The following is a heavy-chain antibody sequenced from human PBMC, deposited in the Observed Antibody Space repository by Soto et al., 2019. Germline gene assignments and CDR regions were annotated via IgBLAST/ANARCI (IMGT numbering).Heavy chain of an antibody. Sequence: PGGSLRLSCAASGFTFSTYAMNWVRQAPGKGLEWVSYISSTGNIIYYAGSVKGRFTISRDNAKNSLYLQMNSLRAEDTAVYYCARMSSSISPGCWGQGTLVTVSS. V-gene: IGHV3-48*01. CDR1: GFTFSTYA. J-gene: IGHJ4*02. D-gene: IGHD2-2*01. CDR3: ARMSSSISPGC. CDR2: ISSTGNII.